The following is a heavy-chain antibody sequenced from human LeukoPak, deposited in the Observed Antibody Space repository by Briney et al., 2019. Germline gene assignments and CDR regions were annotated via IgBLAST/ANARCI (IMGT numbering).Heavy chain of an antibody. D-gene: IGHD2-2*01. CDR1: GGPFSGYY. CDR2: VYYSGST. V-gene: IGHV4-34*10. CDR3: ARGDIAVVPAVVQPGSRVSFDF. Sequence: SETLSLTCAVYGGPFSGYYWSWIRQPPGKGLEWIGYVYYSGSTYHNPSLMSRITMSVDTSKNQFSLNLTSVTATDTAVYYCARGDIAVVPAVVQPGSRVSFDFWGQGTLVTVSS. J-gene: IGHJ4*02.